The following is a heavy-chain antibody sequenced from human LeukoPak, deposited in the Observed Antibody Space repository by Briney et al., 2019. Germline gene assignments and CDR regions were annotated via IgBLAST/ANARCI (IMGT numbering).Heavy chain of an antibody. D-gene: IGHD3-22*01. J-gene: IGHJ2*01. CDR2: IYYSGST. CDR3: ARGGRVVVIPPNL. CDR1: GGSISSYY. Sequence: PSETLSLTCTVSGGSISSYYWSWIRQPPGKGLEWIGYIYYSGSTNYSPSLKSRVTISVDTSKNQFSLKLSSVTAADTAVYYCARGGRVVVIPPNLWGRGTLVTVSS. V-gene: IGHV4-59*01.